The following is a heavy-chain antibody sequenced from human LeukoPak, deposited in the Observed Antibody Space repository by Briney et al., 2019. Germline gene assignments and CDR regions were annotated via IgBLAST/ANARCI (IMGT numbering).Heavy chain of an antibody. V-gene: IGHV4-59*01. CDR2: IYCSGST. J-gene: IGHJ5*02. Sequence: SETLSLTCTVARGSISSYYWSWIRQPPGKGLEWIGYIYCSGSTNYNPSLKSRVTISVDTSKNQFSLKLSSVTAADTAVYYCARHGYSSGSLAWFDPWGQGTQVTVSS. D-gene: IGHD6-19*01. CDR3: ARHGYSSGSLAWFDP. CDR1: RGSISSYY.